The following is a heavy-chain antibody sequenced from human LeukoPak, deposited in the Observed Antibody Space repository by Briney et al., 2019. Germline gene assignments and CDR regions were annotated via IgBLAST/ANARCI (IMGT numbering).Heavy chain of an antibody. CDR1: GYSINSGYY. V-gene: IGHV4-38-2*01. CDR3: ARQTSYYSGSGSYYPGYYFDY. J-gene: IGHJ4*02. CDR2: IYHSGST. D-gene: IGHD3-10*01. Sequence: SETLSLTCAVSGYSINSGYYWGWIRQPPGKGLEWIGIIYHSGSTYHNPSLRSRVTISVDTSKNQFSLKLSSVTAADTAVYYCARQTSYYSGSGSYYPGYYFDYWGQGTLVTVSS.